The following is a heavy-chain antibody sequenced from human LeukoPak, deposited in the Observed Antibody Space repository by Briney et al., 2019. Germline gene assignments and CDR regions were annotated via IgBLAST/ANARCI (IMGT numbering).Heavy chain of an antibody. Sequence: GASVKISCKASGYTYRGNYIHWLRRAPGHRLEWMGWIDANNGDTKSAQKLQGRGTMSSDTSISTAYMDLSSLSPDDAAVYYCARDPSSVTLYFCDYGGEGTRVSVSS. D-gene: IGHD4-11*01. CDR3: ARDPSSVTLYFCDY. V-gene: IGHV1-2*02. J-gene: IGHJ4*02. CDR2: IDANNGDT. CDR1: GYTYRGNY.